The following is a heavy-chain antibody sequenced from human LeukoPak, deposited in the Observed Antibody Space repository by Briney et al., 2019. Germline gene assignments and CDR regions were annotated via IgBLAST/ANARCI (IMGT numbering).Heavy chain of an antibody. V-gene: IGHV5-51*01. J-gene: IGHJ4*02. CDR3: ARQRLCSSSWWSFDY. CDR2: IYPGDSGT. CDR1: GYSFTSYW. D-gene: IGHD6-13*01. Sequence: GESLKISCKGSGYSFTSYWIGWVRQMPGKGLEWMGIIYPGDSGTRYSPSFQGQVTISADKSISTAYLQWSSLKASDTAMYYCARQRLCSSSWWSFDYWGQGTLVTVSS.